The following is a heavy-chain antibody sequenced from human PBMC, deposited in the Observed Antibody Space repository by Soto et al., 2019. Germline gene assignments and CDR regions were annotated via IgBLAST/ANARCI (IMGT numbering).Heavy chain of an antibody. CDR2: IYPGDSDT. J-gene: IGHJ6*02. CDR1: GYSFTSYW. V-gene: IGHV5-51*01. CDR3: ARHSRYDYYYYYGMDV. D-gene: IGHD1-1*01. Sequence: PGESLKNSCKGSGYSFTSYWIGWVRQMPGKGLEWMGIIYPGDSDTRYSPSFQGQVTISADKSISTAYLQWSSLKASDTAMYYCARHSRYDYYYYYGMDVWGQGTTVTVSS.